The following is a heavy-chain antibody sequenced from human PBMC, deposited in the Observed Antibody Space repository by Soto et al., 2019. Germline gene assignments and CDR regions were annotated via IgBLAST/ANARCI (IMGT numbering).Heavy chain of an antibody. D-gene: IGHD6-13*01. CDR3: AKVGVGSSAAYGMDV. Sequence: GSLRLSCAASGFTFSSYAMSWVRQAPGKGLEWVSAISGSGGSTYYADSVKGRFTISRDNSKNTLYLQMNSLRAEDTAVYYCAKVGVGSSAAYGMDVWGQGTTVTVSS. CDR2: ISGSGGST. J-gene: IGHJ6*02. V-gene: IGHV3-23*01. CDR1: GFTFSSYA.